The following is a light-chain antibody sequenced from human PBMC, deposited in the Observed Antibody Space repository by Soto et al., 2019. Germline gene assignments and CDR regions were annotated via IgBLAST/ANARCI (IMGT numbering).Light chain of an antibody. J-gene: IGKJ2*01. CDR2: SAS. CDR3: QQYINGYT. Sequence: EVVMTQSPATLSVFPGQRVTLSSRASQSVSTSLAWYQQKPGQAPSLLIYSASTRATGIPARFSGSGSGTEFTLTISSLESEDFAVYYCQQYINGYTFGQGTKLEIK. CDR1: QSVSTS. V-gene: IGKV3-15*01.